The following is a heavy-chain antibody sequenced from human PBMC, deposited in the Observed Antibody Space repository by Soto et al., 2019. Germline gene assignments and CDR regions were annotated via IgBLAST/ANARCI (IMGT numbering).Heavy chain of an antibody. D-gene: IGHD3-22*01. V-gene: IGHV1-69*13. CDR3: ARHRSPVGYYDSSGYHGDAFDI. CDR1: GGTFSSYA. Sequence: SVKVSCKASGGTFSSYAISWVRQAPGQGLEWMGGIIPIFGTANYAQKFQGRVTITADESTSTAYMELSSLRSEDTAVYYCARHRSPVGYYDSSGYHGDAFDIWGQGTMVTVSS. J-gene: IGHJ3*02. CDR2: IIPIFGTA.